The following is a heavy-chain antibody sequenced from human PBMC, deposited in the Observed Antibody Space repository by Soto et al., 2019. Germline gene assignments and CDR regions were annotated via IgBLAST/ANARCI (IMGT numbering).Heavy chain of an antibody. V-gene: IGHV4-34*01. CDR3: ARGLLRYFDWLPKSARFDP. J-gene: IGHJ5*02. CDR2: INHSGST. Sequence: SETLSLTCAGYGGSFSGYYWSWIRQPPGKGLEWIGEINHSGSTNYNPSLKSRVTISVDTSKNQFSLKLSSVTAADTAVYYCARGLLRYFDWLPKSARFDPWGQGTLVTVSS. D-gene: IGHD3-9*01. CDR1: GGSFSGYY.